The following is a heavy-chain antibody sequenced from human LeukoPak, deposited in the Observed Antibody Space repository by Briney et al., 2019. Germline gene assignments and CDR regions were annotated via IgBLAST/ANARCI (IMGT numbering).Heavy chain of an antibody. V-gene: IGHV4-30-4*01. CDR3: ARVTAYCGGDCPRWAFDI. CDR1: GGSISSGDYY. CDR2: IYYSGST. Sequence: SETLSLTCTVSGGSISSGDYYWSWIHQPPGKGLEWIGYIYYSGSTYYNPSLKSRVTISVDTSKNQFSLKLSSVTAADTAVYYCARVTAYCGGDCPRWAFDIWGQGTMVTVSS. J-gene: IGHJ3*02. D-gene: IGHD2-21*02.